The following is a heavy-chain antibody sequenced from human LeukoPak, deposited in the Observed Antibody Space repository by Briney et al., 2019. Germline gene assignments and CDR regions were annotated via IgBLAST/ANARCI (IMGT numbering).Heavy chain of an antibody. J-gene: IGHJ4*02. Sequence: GGSLRLSCAASGFTFNSYGMHWVRQAPGKGLEWVAVIWYDGSNKYYADSVKGRFTISRDNSKNTLYLQMNSLRAEDTAVYCCARDKYGGPGGFFDYWGQGTLVTVSS. CDR3: ARDKYGGPGGFFDY. CDR1: GFTFNSYG. CDR2: IWYDGSNK. V-gene: IGHV3-33*01. D-gene: IGHD4-23*01.